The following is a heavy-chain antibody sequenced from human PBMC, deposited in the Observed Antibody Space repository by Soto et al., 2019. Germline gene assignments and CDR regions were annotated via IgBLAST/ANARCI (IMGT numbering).Heavy chain of an antibody. J-gene: IGHJ3*02. D-gene: IGHD5-12*01. Sequence: SETLSLTCAVYGGSFIGYYWSWIRQPPGKGLEWIGEINHSGSTNYNPSLKSRVTISVDTSKNQFSLKLSSVTAADTAVYYCARGRGRWLQLNAFDIWGQGTMVTVSS. CDR3: ARGRGRWLQLNAFDI. CDR2: INHSGST. CDR1: GGSFIGYY. V-gene: IGHV4-34*01.